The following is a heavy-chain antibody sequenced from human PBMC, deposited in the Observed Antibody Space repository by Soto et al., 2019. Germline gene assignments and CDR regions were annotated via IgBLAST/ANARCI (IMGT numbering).Heavy chain of an antibody. CDR2: FYYSGTT. Sequence: PSETLSLTCAVSGYSISSSNWWGWIRQPPGKGLEWIGYFYYSGTTYYNPSLKSRVTISIDASKNQFSLRLSSVTAADTAVYYCARSMHYSDGSNYSPFDYWGQGTLVTVSS. J-gene: IGHJ4*02. V-gene: IGHV4-28*01. CDR3: ARSMHYSDGSNYSPFDY. D-gene: IGHD3-22*01. CDR1: GYSISSSNW.